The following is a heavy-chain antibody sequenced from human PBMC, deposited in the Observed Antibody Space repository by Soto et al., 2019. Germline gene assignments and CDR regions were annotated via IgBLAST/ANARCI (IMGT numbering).Heavy chain of an antibody. CDR2: IYHNGRA. CDR1: DDSITSDTW. D-gene: IGHD2-8*02. Sequence: TSKSPSLSSYVSDDSITSDTWWTWVRQSPGKGLEWIGEIYHNGRAFDNPSLKGRVTISIDKSNNQFSLNLTSVTAADTAVYYFSRADSVLVAKGFDLCGQGTMVTVSS. J-gene: IGHJ4*02. CDR3: SRADSVLVAKGFDL. V-gene: IGHV4-4*02.